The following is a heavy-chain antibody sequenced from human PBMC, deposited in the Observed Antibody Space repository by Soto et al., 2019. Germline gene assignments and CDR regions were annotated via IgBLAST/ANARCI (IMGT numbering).Heavy chain of an antibody. J-gene: IGHJ4*02. CDR3: ARVERGGLGPEYYFDY. D-gene: IGHD3-16*01. CDR1: GGSISSYY. Sequence: SETLSLTCTVSGGSISSYYWSWIRQPPGKGLEWIGYIYYSGSTNYNPSLKSRVTISVDTSKNQFSLKLSSVTAADTAVYYCARVERGGLGPEYYFDYWGQGTLVTVSS. CDR2: IYYSGST. V-gene: IGHV4-59*01.